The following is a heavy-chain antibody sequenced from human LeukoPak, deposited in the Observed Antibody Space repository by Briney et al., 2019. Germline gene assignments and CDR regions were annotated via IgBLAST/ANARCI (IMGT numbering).Heavy chain of an antibody. J-gene: IGHJ4*02. D-gene: IGHD5-12*01. CDR3: ARHGSGSSFDY. Sequence: PGGSLRLSCAASGFISSDYYMSWIRQAPGKGLEWISYITSSSTSYTNYAGSAKGRFTISRDNAKNSLYLQMNSLTSDDTAVYYCARHGSGSSFDYWGQGTLVTVSS. CDR1: GFISSDYY. V-gene: IGHV3-11*03. CDR2: ITSSSTSYT.